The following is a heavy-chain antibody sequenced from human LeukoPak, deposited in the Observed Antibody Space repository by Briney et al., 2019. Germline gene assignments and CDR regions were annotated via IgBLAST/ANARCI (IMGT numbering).Heavy chain of an antibody. D-gene: IGHD5-24*01. CDR1: GFTFDDYA. Sequence: GGSLRLSCAASGFTFDDYAMHWVRQAPGKGLEWVSGISWNSGSIGYADSVKGRFTISRDNAKNSLYLQMNSLRAEDTALYYCAKDMATELAENYFDYWGQGTLVTVSS. J-gene: IGHJ4*02. CDR2: ISWNSGSI. V-gene: IGHV3-9*01. CDR3: AKDMATELAENYFDY.